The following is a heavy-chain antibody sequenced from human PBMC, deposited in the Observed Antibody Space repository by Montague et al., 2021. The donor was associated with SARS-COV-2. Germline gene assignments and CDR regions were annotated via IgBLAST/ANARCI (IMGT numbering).Heavy chain of an antibody. CDR2: INHSGST. CDR1: GGSFICYY. V-gene: IGHV4-34*01. CDR3: ARVRYYGSGTSLGMDV. Sequence: SETLSLTCAVYGGSFICYYCSWIRQPPGKGLELIGEINHSGSTNYNPSLKSRVTISVDTSKNQFSLKLSSVTAADTAVYYCARVRYYGSGTSLGMDVWGQGTTVTVAS. D-gene: IGHD3-10*01. J-gene: IGHJ6*02.